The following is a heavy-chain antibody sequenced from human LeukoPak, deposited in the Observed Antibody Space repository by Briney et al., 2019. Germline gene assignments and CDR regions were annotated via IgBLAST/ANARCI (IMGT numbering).Heavy chain of an antibody. CDR1: GGSISSGSYY. J-gene: IGHJ4*02. CDR3: ARGIAALLLFDY. Sequence: TLSLTCTVSGGSISSGSYYWSWIRQPAGKGLEWIGRIYTSGSTNYNPSLKSRVTISVDTSKNQFSLKLSSVTAADTAVYYCARGIAALLLFDYWGQGTLVTVSS. V-gene: IGHV4-61*02. CDR2: IYTSGST. D-gene: IGHD6-25*01.